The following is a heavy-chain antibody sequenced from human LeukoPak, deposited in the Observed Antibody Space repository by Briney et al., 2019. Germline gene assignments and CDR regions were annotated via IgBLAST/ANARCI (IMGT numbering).Heavy chain of an antibody. CDR1: GGSFSGDF. CDR3: ASTYYYDSSGYYLFDY. D-gene: IGHD3-22*01. CDR2: INHGGST. J-gene: IGHJ4*02. Sequence: SETLSLTCAVYGGSFSGDFWSWIRQSPGKGLEWIGEINHGGSTTYNPSLKSRVTISVDTSKNQFSLKLSSVTAADTAVYYCASTYYYDSSGYYLFDYWGQGTLVTVSS. V-gene: IGHV4-34*01.